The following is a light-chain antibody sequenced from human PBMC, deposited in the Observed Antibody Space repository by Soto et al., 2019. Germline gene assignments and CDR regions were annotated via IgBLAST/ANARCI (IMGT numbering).Light chain of an antibody. J-gene: IGLJ1*01. V-gene: IGLV2-14*01. CDR2: EVS. Sequence: QSVLTQPASVSGSPGQSITISCTGTSIDAGGDNDVSWYQQHPGRAPKLMIYEVSNRPSGVSNRFSGSKSGTTASLTISGLQTEDEAEYYCTSYTSSSTYVSGTGTKLTVL. CDR1: SIDAGGDND. CDR3: TSYTSSSTYV.